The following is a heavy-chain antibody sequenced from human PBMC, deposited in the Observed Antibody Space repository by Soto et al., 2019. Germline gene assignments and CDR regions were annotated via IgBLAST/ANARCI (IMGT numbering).Heavy chain of an antibody. J-gene: IGHJ4*02. CDR2: IYHTGRT. D-gene: IGHD6-6*01. V-gene: IGHV4-30-2*01. CDR3: AVSIGARYFDY. Sequence: SETLSLTCTVFNGSISSGGYSWNWIRQPPGKGLEWIGYIYHTGRTYYNPSLKSRVAISVDRSRSQFSLDLRSVTAADTAVYYCAVSIGARYFDYWGQGTLVTVSS. CDR1: NGSISSGGYS.